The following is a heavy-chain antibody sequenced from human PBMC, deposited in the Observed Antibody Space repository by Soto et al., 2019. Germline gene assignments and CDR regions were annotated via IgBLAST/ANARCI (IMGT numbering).Heavy chain of an antibody. CDR2: IWDDGSNK. V-gene: IGHV3-33*01. CDR1: GFTFSSYG. D-gene: IGHD5-18*01. CDR3: ARDRERGYSYACLDY. J-gene: IGHJ4*02. Sequence: QVQLVESGGGVVQPGRSLRLSCAASGFTFSSYGMHWVRQAPGKGLEWVAVIWDDGSNKYYADSVKGRFTISRDNSKNTLYLQMNSLRAEDTAVYYCARDRERGYSYACLDYWGQGTLVTVSS.